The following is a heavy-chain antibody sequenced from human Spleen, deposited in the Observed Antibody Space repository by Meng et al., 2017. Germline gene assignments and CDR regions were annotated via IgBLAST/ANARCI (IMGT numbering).Heavy chain of an antibody. CDR2: ISHDGTNK. CDR1: GFIFSRYA. CDR3: ARESDGYGDPLDY. V-gene: IGHV3-30*04. Sequence: GESLKISCAASGFIFSRYAMHWVRQAPGKGLEWATLISHDGTNKYYVDSVKGRFTISRDNSKSTLYLEMNSLRAEDTGVYYCARESDGYGDPLDYWGQGTLVTVSS. D-gene: IGHD4-17*01. J-gene: IGHJ4*02.